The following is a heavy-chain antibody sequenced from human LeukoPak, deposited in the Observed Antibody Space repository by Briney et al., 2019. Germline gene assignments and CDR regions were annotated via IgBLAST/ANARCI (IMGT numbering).Heavy chain of an antibody. CDR1: GFGFTNAW. D-gene: IGHD3-3*01. V-gene: IGHV3-15*01. Sequence: PGGSLRLSCAASGFGFTNAWMVWVRQAPGKGLEWVGRIKSNMDGGTTDFAAPVNGRFTISRDDLTRTLYLKMNSLKTEDTGVYYCTTDFSHFDFSSGYYSYWGQGSLVTVSS. CDR3: TTDFSHFDFSSGYYSY. CDR2: IKSNMDGGTT. J-gene: IGHJ4*02.